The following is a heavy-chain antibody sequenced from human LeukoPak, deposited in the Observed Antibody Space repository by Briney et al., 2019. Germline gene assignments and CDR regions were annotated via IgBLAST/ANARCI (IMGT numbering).Heavy chain of an antibody. CDR1: GGSISSGSYY. J-gene: IGHJ4*02. CDR3: AGTMGPFDY. D-gene: IGHD1-26*01. CDR2: IYTSGST. Sequence: SETLSLTRTVSGGSISSGSYYWSWIRQPAGKGLEWIGRIYTSGSTNYNPSLKSRVTISVDTSKNQFSLKLSSVTAADTAVYYCAGTMGPFDYWGQGTLVTVSS. V-gene: IGHV4-61*02.